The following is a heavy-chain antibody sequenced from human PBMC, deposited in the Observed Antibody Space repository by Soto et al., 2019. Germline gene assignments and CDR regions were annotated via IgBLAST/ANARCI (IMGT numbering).Heavy chain of an antibody. J-gene: IGHJ5*02. CDR3: ASPRAVTSGWDR. Sequence: VQLVESGGGVVQPGRSLRLSCTHSGFTLSYWMSWVRQAPGKGLEWVANIKEEGSEIQYVDSVKGRFTISRDTAKNSLYLEMNRLRVEDTAVYYCASPRAVTSGWDRWGQGTLVTVSS. V-gene: IGHV3-7*01. CDR2: IKEEGSEI. D-gene: IGHD4-17*01. CDR1: GFTLSYW.